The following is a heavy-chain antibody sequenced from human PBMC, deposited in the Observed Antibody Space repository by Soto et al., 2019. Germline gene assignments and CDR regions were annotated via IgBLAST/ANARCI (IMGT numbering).Heavy chain of an antibody. CDR2: ISYDGSNK. CDR1: GFTFSSYA. V-gene: IGHV3-30-3*01. J-gene: IGHJ4*02. D-gene: IGHD5-18*01. CDR3: ARGGIQLWTYFDY. Sequence: GGSLRLSCAASGFTFSSYAMHWVRQAPGKGLEWVAVISYDGSNKYYADSVKGRFTISRDNSKNTLYLQMNSLRAEDTAVYYCARGGIQLWTYFDYWGQGTLVTVSS.